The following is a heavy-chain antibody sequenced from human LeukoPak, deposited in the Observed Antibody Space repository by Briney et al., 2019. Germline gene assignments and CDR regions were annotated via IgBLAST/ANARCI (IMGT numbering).Heavy chain of an antibody. V-gene: IGHV3-23*01. Sequence: GGSLRLSCAASGFTFSSYAMSWVRQAPGKGLEWVSAISGSGGSTYYADSVKGRFTISRDNSKNTLYLQMNSLRAEDTAVYYCAKAEDSSGSYYYYYYYYMDVWGKGTTVTVS. CDR1: GFTFSSYA. J-gene: IGHJ6*03. CDR3: AKAEDSSGSYYYYYYYYMDV. CDR2: ISGSGGST. D-gene: IGHD3-10*01.